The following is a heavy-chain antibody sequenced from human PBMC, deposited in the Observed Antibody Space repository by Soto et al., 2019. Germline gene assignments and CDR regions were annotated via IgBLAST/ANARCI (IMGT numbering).Heavy chain of an antibody. CDR3: AREVYYDSSGYPDFDY. CDR1: GFTFSSYG. D-gene: IGHD3-22*01. Sequence: GGSLRLSCAASGFTFSSYGMHWVRQASGKGLEWVAVISYDGSNKYYADSVKGRFTISRDNSKNTLYLQMNSLRAEDTAVYYCAREVYYDSSGYPDFDYWGQGTLVTVSS. CDR2: ISYDGSNK. V-gene: IGHV3-30*03. J-gene: IGHJ4*02.